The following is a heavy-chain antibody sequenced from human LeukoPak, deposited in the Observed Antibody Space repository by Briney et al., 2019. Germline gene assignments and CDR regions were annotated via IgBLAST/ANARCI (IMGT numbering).Heavy chain of an antibody. CDR1: GYTFTSYY. D-gene: IGHD1-1*01. Sequence: GASVKVSCKASGYTFTSYYMHWVRQAPGQGLEWMGWMNPNSGNTGYAQKFQGRVTMTRNTSISTAYMELSSLRSEDTAVYYCARGGLRVHHSGGFDYWGQGTLVTVSS. V-gene: IGHV1-8*02. J-gene: IGHJ4*02. CDR2: MNPNSGNT. CDR3: ARGGLRVHHSGGFDY.